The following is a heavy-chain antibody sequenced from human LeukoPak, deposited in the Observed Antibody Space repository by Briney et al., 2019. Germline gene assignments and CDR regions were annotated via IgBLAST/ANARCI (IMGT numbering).Heavy chain of an antibody. CDR2: ISAYNGNT. CDR1: GYTFTSYG. J-gene: IGHJ5*02. D-gene: IGHD5-24*01. V-gene: IGHV1-18*01. Sequence: ASVKVSCMASGYTFTSYGISWVRQAPGQGLEWMGWISAYNGNTNYAQNLQGRVTMTTDTSTSTAYMELRSLRSDDTAVYYCARVRRVGFNWFDPWGQGTLVTVSS. CDR3: ARVRRVGFNWFDP.